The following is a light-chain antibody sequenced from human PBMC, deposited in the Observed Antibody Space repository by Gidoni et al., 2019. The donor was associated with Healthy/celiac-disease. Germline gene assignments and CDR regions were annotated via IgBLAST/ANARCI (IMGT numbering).Light chain of an antibody. V-gene: IGKV4-1*01. J-gene: IGKJ4*01. CDR3: QQYYSTPLT. CDR2: WAS. Sequence: DIVMTQSPDSLAVSLGERATINCKSSQSVLYSSNNTNYLAWYQQKPVPPPKLLIYWASTRESGVPDRFSCSGSGTDFTLTISSLQAEDVAVYYCQQYYSTPLTFGGGTKVEIK. CDR1: QSVLYSSNNTNY.